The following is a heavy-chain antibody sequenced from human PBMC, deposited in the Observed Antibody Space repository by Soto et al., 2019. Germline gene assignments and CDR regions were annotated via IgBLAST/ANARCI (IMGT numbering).Heavy chain of an antibody. CDR2: IYYTGRT. Sequence: QLQLQESGPGLVKPSETLSLTCTVSGGSISSSSYYWGWIRQPPGKGLEWIGSIYYTGRTYYTPSVESRVTISVDTSKNQFSLKLSSVTAADTAVFYCARLPGITTLRRDYWGQGTLVTVSS. V-gene: IGHV4-39*01. D-gene: IGHD3-3*01. CDR1: GGSISSSSYY. J-gene: IGHJ4*02. CDR3: ARLPGITTLRRDY.